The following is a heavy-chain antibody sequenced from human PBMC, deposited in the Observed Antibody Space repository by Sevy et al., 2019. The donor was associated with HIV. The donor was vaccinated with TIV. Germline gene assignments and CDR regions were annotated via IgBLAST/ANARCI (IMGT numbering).Heavy chain of an antibody. D-gene: IGHD1-26*01. CDR2: LNGSGGRT. Sequence: GGSLRLSCAASGFTFSSFAMSWVRQTPGKGLEWVSGLNGSGGRTYYPDSVKGRFTISRDNSKNTLYLQMNSLRAEDTAVYYCAKDTDSGSYLNDVFDIWGQGTMVTVSS. CDR1: GFTFSSFA. V-gene: IGHV3-23*01. J-gene: IGHJ3*02. CDR3: AKDTDSGSYLNDVFDI.